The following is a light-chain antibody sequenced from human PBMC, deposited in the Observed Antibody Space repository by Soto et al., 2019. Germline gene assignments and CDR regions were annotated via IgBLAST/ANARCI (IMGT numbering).Light chain of an antibody. Sequence: EIVLTQSPGTLSLSPGERATLSCRASQSVSSTFLAWYQQKPGQAPRLLIYGVSKRATGIPDGFSGSGSGTDFTLTISRLEPEDFAVYFCGQFVSAPPRTFGQGTKVDIK. CDR1: QSVSSTF. CDR3: GQFVSAPPRT. J-gene: IGKJ1*01. V-gene: IGKV3-20*01. CDR2: GVS.